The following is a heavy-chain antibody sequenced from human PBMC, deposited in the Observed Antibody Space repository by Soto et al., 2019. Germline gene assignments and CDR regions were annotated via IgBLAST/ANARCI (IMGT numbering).Heavy chain of an antibody. CDR3: AKDLVGGVRYYYGMDV. CDR2: ISYDGSNK. Sequence: PVGSLRLSCAASGFTFSSYGMHWVRQAPGKGLEWVAVISYDGSNKYYADSVKGRFTISRDNSKNTLYLQMNSLRAEDTAVYYCAKDLVGGVRYYYGMDVWGQGTTVTVSS. J-gene: IGHJ6*02. CDR1: GFTFSSYG. V-gene: IGHV3-30*18. D-gene: IGHD1-26*01.